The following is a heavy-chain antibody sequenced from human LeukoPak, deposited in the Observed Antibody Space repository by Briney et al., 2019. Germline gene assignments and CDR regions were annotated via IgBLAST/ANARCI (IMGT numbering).Heavy chain of an antibody. CDR3: AKSRVAYYYDSSGYYAPSYYYYMDV. CDR2: ISWNSGSL. Sequence: PGGSLRLSCAASGFTFDDYAMHWVRRAPGKGLQWVSGISWNSGSLGYADSVKGRFTISRDNSKNTLYLQMNSLRAEDTAVYYCAKSRVAYYYDSSGYYAPSYYYYMDVWGKGTTVTVSS. D-gene: IGHD3-22*01. CDR1: GFTFDDYA. V-gene: IGHV3-9*01. J-gene: IGHJ6*03.